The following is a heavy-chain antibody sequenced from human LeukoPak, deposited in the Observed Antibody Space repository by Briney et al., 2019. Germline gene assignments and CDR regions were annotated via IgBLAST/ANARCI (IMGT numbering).Heavy chain of an antibody. Sequence: GGSLRLSCAASGFTFSSYWMSWVRQAPGKGLEWVANIKQDGSEKYYVDSVKGRFTISRDNAKNSLYLQMNSLRAEDTAVYYCARVGLTGVRYYFDYWGQGTLVNVSS. CDR1: GFTFSSYW. CDR2: IKQDGSEK. D-gene: IGHD4-23*01. CDR3: ARVGLTGVRYYFDY. J-gene: IGHJ4*02. V-gene: IGHV3-7*01.